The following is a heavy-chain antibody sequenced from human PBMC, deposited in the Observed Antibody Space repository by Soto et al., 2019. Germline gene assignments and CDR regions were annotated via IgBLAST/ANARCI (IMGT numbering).Heavy chain of an antibody. Sequence: QVQLVQSGAEVKKPGSSVKVSCKASGGTFSSYAISWVRQAPGQGLEWMGGIIPIFGTANYAQKFQGRVTMTADESTSTAYMELSSLRSEDTAVYYCARPSMVRGVHPSDYYYYGMDVWGQGTTVTVSS. CDR3: ARPSMVRGVHPSDYYYYGMDV. D-gene: IGHD3-10*01. J-gene: IGHJ6*02. V-gene: IGHV1-69*01. CDR2: IIPIFGTA. CDR1: GGTFSSYA.